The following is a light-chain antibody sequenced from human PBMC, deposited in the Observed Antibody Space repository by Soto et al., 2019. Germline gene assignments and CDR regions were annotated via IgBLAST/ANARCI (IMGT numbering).Light chain of an antibody. J-gene: IGLJ7*01. CDR2: DVS. CDR3: ASYASSNTVL. V-gene: IGLV2-14*03. CDR1: SSDIGGYNY. Sequence: QSALTQPASVSGSPGQSITISCTGTSSDIGGYNYFSWYQQHPGKAPKLMIYDVSDRPSGVSNRFSGYKSGNTASLTISGLQAEDEADYYCASYASSNTVLFGGGTQLTVL.